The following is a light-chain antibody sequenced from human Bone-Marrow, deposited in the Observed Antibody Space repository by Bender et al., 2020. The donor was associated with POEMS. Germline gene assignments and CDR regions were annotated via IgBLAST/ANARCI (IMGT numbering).Light chain of an antibody. CDR3: SSFTTSRTYV. CDR2: EGT. J-gene: IGLJ1*01. Sequence: QSALSQPPSASGSPGQSITISCTGASSDVGGYNLVSWYQQHSGKAPKLMIYEGTKRPSGVPDRFSGSKSGNTASLTISGLQAEDEADYYCSSFTTSRTYVFGTGTKVSVL. V-gene: IGLV2-14*02. CDR1: SSDVGGYNL.